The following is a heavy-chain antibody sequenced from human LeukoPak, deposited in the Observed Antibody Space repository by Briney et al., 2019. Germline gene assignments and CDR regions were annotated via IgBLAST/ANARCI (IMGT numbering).Heavy chain of an antibody. D-gene: IGHD3-9*01. CDR1: GGTFSSYA. J-gene: IGHJ4*02. CDR2: IIPIFGTA. CDR3: ARSNYYDILTGYYYYFDY. V-gene: IGHV1-69*13. Sequence: SVKVSCKASGGTFSSYAISWVRQAPGQGLEWMGGIIPIFGTANYAQKFQGRVTITADGSTSTAYMELSSLRSEDTAVYYCARSNYYDILTGYYYYFDYWGQGTPVTVSS.